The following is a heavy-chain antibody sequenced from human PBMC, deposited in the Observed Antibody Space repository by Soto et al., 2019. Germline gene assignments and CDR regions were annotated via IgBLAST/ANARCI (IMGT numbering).Heavy chain of an antibody. CDR1: GCTFNSYA. D-gene: IGHD2-8*01. CDR3: AKDGASGVHAFDI. CDR2: ISGSGGNT. Sequence: GGSLRVPWAASGCTFNSYAVIRVLQAPGKGLAWVPIISGSGGNTYYADSVKGRFTISRDNSENTLFLQMNSLRAEDTAVYYCAKDGASGVHAFDIWGQGTMVTVSS. V-gene: IGHV3-23*01. J-gene: IGHJ3*02.